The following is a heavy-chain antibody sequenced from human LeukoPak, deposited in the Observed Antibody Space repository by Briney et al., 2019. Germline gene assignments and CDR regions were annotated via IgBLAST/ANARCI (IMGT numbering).Heavy chain of an antibody. CDR3: ARHLVTNSGSYLWDY. V-gene: IGHV5-10-1*01. D-gene: IGHD1-26*01. CDR1: GYIFISYW. CDR2: IDPSGAYT. Sequence: GESLRISCEGSGYIFISYWITWGRQMSGKGLEWLGRIDPSGAYTDYTPSFQGPATISDDKYISTVYLQCNSLKASDTAMYYCARHLVTNSGSYLWDYWGQGTLVTVSS. J-gene: IGHJ4*02.